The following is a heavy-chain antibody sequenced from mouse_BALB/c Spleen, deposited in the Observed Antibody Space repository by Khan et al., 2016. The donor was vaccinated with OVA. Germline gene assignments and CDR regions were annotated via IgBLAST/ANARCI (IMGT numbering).Heavy chain of an antibody. Sequence: QIQLVQSGPELKKPGETVKISCKASGYTFTNYGMNWVKQAPGKGLKWMGWINTYTGEPTYTDDFKGRFAFSLETSASTAYLQINNLKNGDMATYFCARGASNWYFDVWGAGTTVTVSS. CDR1: GYTFTNYG. V-gene: IGHV9-1*02. J-gene: IGHJ1*01. CDR3: ARGASNWYFDV. CDR2: INTYTGEP.